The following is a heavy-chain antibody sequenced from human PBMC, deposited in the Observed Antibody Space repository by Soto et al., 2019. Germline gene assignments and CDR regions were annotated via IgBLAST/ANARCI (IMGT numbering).Heavy chain of an antibody. CDR1: GIAFDAYA. V-gene: IGHV3-23*01. Sequence: PGGYLRLCCAVSGIAFDAYAMSWVRLALGKGWGWASCVSGSGGRRQYAASAEGCFSISRDNSTNTLFLQTKSLRGDDKAVYYFQNLGFGTLYYGIHVRGQG. D-gene: IGHD3-10*01. CDR2: VSGSGGRR. CDR3: QNLGFGTLYYGIHV. J-gene: IGHJ6*02.